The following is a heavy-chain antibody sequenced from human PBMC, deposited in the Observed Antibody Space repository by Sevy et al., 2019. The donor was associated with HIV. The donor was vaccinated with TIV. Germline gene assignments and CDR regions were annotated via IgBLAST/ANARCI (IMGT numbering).Heavy chain of an antibody. CDR2: ISWNSASI. V-gene: IGHV3-9*01. J-gene: IGHJ5*02. Sequence: GGSLRLSCAASGFTFDDYAMHWVRQAPGKGLEWVSGISWNSASIGYVDSVKGRFTISRDNAKNSLYLQTNSLRAEDTAFYYCAKDVSAYYYDSSGLNWFDPWGQGALVTVSS. CDR1: GFTFDDYA. CDR3: AKDVSAYYYDSSGLNWFDP. D-gene: IGHD3-22*01.